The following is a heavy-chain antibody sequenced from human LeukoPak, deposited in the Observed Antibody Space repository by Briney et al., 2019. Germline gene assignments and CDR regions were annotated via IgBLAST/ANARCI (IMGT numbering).Heavy chain of an antibody. J-gene: IGHJ6*03. D-gene: IGHD3-3*02. Sequence: SDPLSLTHSVCGRSDRNHYQMCVRHPPGKSLVWMGYIHSMDGTNYSPSLNSRITISLDKSKQQFSLKVTSVTAADMAVYYCARGRLVHFHYFSYYLDVWGRGTTVTVSS. CDR3: ARGRLVHFHYFSYYLDV. CDR1: GRSDRNHY. CDR2: IHSMDGT. V-gene: IGHV4-59*02.